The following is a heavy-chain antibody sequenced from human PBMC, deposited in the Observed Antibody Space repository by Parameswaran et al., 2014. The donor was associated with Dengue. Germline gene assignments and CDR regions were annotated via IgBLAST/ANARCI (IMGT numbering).Heavy chain of an antibody. J-gene: IGHJ4*02. V-gene: IGHV4-39*01. CDR3: ARHGPGAATILAPFDY. Sequence: PGKGLEWIGSIYYSGSTYYNPSLKSRVTISVDTSKNQFSLKLSSVTAADTAVYYCARHGPGAATILAPFDYWGQGTLVTVSS. D-gene: IGHD5-24*01. CDR2: IYYSGST.